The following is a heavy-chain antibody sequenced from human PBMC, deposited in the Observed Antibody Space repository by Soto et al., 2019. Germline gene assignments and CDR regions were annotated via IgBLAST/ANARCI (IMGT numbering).Heavy chain of an antibody. CDR1: GGTFNTYT. CDR3: AREEGYYDGSGYYYGYHFLHF. Sequence: GASVKVSCKASGGTFNTYTFNWVRQVPGQGLEWMGGIISIFGTTNYAQKLQGRVTFTADESTSTAYMELRNLRSEDTAVYYCAREEGYYDGSGYYYGYHFLHFWGQGTLVTVSS. V-gene: IGHV1-69*13. J-gene: IGHJ4*02. D-gene: IGHD3-22*01. CDR2: IISIFGTT.